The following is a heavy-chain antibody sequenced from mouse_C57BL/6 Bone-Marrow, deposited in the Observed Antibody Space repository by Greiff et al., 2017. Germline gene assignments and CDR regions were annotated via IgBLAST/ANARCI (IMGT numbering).Heavy chain of an antibody. V-gene: IGHV2-2*01. Sequence: VQLQQSGPGLVQPSQSLSITCTVSGFSLTSYGVHWVRQSPGKGLEWRGVIWSGGSTDYNAAFISRLSISKDNSKSQVFFKMNSLQADDTAIYYCATNWGGSSLAMDYWGQGTSVTVSS. CDR3: ATNWGGSSLAMDY. D-gene: IGHD1-1*01. J-gene: IGHJ4*01. CDR1: GFSLTSYG. CDR2: IWSGGST.